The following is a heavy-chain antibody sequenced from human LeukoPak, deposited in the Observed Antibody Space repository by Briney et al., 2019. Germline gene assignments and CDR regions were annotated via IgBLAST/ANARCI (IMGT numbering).Heavy chain of an antibody. V-gene: IGHV1-2*02. Sequence: ASVKVSCKASGYTFTGYYMHWVRQAPGQGLEWMGWINPNSGGTNYAQKFQGRVTMTRDTSISTAYMELSRLRSDDTAVYYCARDLERIGYCSGGSCYWFDPWGQGTLVTVSS. J-gene: IGHJ5*02. CDR2: INPNSGGT. CDR3: ARDLERIGYCSGGSCYWFDP. CDR1: GYTFTGYY. D-gene: IGHD2-15*01.